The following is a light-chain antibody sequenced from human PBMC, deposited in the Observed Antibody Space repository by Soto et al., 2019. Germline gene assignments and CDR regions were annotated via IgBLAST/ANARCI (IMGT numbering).Light chain of an antibody. CDR3: QLYGASPKT. Sequence: NVLKQSPGTLSLTPRERATLSCRASQTVSTNYLAWYQQKPGQAPRLLIFDASTRATGIPDRFTGSGSGIDFTLTISRLEPEDFAVYYCQLYGASPKTFGQGTKVDI. J-gene: IGKJ1*01. CDR2: DAS. CDR1: QTVSTNY. V-gene: IGKV3-20*01.